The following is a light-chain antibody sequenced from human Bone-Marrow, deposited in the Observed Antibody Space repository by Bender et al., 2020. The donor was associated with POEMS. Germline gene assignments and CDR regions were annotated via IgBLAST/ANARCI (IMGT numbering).Light chain of an antibody. CDR1: SSDVGGYNY. CDR3: SSHRTSGTWV. CDR2: EVS. J-gene: IGLJ3*02. Sequence: QSALTQPASVSGSPGQSITISCTGTSSDVGGYNYVSWYQHQTGKVPRLMIYEVSNRPSGVSDRFSGSKSGNTASLTISGLQAEDEADYYCSSHRTSGTWVFGGGTKVTVL. V-gene: IGLV2-14*01.